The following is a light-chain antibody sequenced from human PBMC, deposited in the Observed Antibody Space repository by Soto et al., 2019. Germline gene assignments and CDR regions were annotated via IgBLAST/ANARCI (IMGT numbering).Light chain of an antibody. V-gene: IGLV7-43*01. CDR2: SIS. CDR3: LLYYGGAQV. J-gene: IGLJ2*01. Sequence: QTVVTQEPSLTVSPGGTVTLTCASSTGAVTSGYYPNWFQQKPGQAPRALIYSISNKHSWTPARFSGSLLGGKAALTLSGEQPEDEAEYYCLLYYGGAQVFGGGTKLTVL. CDR1: TGAVTSGYY.